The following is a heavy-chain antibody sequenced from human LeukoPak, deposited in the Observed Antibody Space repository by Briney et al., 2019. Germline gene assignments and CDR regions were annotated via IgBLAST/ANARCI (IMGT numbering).Heavy chain of an antibody. CDR1: GGSISSYY. J-gene: IGHJ4*02. CDR2: IYTSGST. Sequence: SETLSLTCTVSGGSISSYYWSWVRQPAGKGLEWIGRIYTSGSTNYNPSLKSRVTMSVDTSKNQFSLKLSSVTAADTAVYYCAGTMIVEGKYYFDYWGQGTLVTVSS. CDR3: AGTMIVEGKYYFDY. D-gene: IGHD3-22*01. V-gene: IGHV4-4*07.